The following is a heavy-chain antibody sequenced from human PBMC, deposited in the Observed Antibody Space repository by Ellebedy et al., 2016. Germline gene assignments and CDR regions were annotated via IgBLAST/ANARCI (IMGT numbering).Heavy chain of an antibody. J-gene: IGHJ4*02. V-gene: IGHV3-7*03. CDR2: IKQDGSEK. D-gene: IGHD1-26*01. CDR3: AREGWELPEADFDY. CDR1: GFTFSSYW. Sequence: GGSLRLSCAASGFTFSSYWMSWVRQAPGKGLEWVANIKQDGSEKYYVDSVKGRFTISRNNAKNSLYLQMKSLRAEDTAVYYCAREGWELPEADFDYWGQGTLVTVSS.